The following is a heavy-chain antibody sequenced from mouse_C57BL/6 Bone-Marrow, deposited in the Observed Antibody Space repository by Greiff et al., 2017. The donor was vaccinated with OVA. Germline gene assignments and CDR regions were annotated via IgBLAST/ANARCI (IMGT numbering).Heavy chain of an antibody. V-gene: IGHV1-82*01. CDR1: GYAFSSSW. D-gene: IGHD3-1*01. J-gene: IGHJ4*01. CDR3: ARRGSMDY. CDR2: IYPGDGDT. Sequence: VQLQQSGPELVKPGASVKISCQASGYAFSSSWMNWVKQRPGKGLEWIGRIYPGDGDTNYNGKFKGKATLTADKSSSTAYMQLSSLTSEDSAVYFCARRGSMDYWGQGTSVTVSS.